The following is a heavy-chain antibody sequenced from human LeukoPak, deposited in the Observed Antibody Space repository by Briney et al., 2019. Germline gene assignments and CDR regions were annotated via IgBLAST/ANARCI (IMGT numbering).Heavy chain of an antibody. Sequence: SVKVSCKASGGTFSSYAISRVRQAPGQGLEWMGGIIPIFGTANYTQKLQGRVTITTDEYTRTAYMELSSLRSEDTAVYYCARDNRHSSSWYRGYYYYMDVWGKGTTVTVSS. D-gene: IGHD6-13*01. CDR3: ARDNRHSSSWYRGYYYYMDV. V-gene: IGHV1-69*05. J-gene: IGHJ6*03. CDR2: IIPIFGTA. CDR1: GGTFSSYA.